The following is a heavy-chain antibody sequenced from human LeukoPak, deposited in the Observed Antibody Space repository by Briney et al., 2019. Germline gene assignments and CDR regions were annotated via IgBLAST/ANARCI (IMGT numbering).Heavy chain of an antibody. Sequence: GGSLRLSCAASGFTFRNYAMNWVRQAPGKGLEWVSVISGSGSSTFYADSVKGRFTISRDNSKNTLYLQMNTLRAEDTAVYYCARYPSDSSGYYFYWFDPWGQGKLVTVSS. CDR1: GFTFRNYA. V-gene: IGHV3-23*01. J-gene: IGHJ5*02. CDR3: ARYPSDSSGYYFYWFDP. D-gene: IGHD3-22*01. CDR2: ISGSGSST.